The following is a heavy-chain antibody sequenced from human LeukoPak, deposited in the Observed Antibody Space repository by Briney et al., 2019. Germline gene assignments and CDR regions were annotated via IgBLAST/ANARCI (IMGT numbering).Heavy chain of an antibody. D-gene: IGHD3-22*01. CDR1: GFTFSSNS. CDR3: ARAYYYDSSGPLDY. V-gene: IGHV3-21*01. J-gene: IGHJ4*02. Sequence: GGSLRLSCAASGFTFSSNSMNWVRQAPGKGLEWVSSISGNSVYTYYADSLKGRFTISRDNAKNSLYLQMNSLRAEDTAVYYCARAYYYDSSGPLDYWGQGTLVTVSS. CDR2: ISGNSVYT.